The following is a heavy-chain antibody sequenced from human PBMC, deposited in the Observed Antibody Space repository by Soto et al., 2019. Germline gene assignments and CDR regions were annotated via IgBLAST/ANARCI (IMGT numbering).Heavy chain of an antibody. CDR1: GLTVSSNY. J-gene: IGHJ4*02. V-gene: IGHV3-66*01. Sequence: EVQLVESGGGLVQPGGSLRLSCAASGLTVSSNYMSWFRQAPGKGLEWVSVIYSGTTTHYADSVKGRFTISRDSSKNTLYLQMNSLRAEDTSVYYCARGYWVQGYGAGTYVDYWCPGTLVTVSS. D-gene: IGHD1-1*01. CDR3: ARGYWVQGYGAGTYVDY. CDR2: IYSGTTT.